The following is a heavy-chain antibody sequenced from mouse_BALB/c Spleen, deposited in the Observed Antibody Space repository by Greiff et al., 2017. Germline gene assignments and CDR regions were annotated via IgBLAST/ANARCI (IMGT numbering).Heavy chain of an antibody. J-gene: IGHJ3*01. Sequence: VQLQQSGAELARPGASVKMSCKASGYTFTSYTMHWVNQRPGQGLEWIGYINPSSGYTNYNQKFKDKATLTADKSSSTAYMQLSSLTSEDSAVYYCARSGFDYDWFAYWGQGTLVTVSA. CDR1: GYTFTSYT. V-gene: IGHV1-4*01. CDR3: ARSGFDYDWFAY. D-gene: IGHD2-4*01. CDR2: INPSSGYT.